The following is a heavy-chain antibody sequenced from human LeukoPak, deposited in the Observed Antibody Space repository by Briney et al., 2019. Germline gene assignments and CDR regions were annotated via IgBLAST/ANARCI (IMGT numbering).Heavy chain of an antibody. CDR1: GFTFSSHY. J-gene: IGHJ3*02. D-gene: IGHD2-21*02. V-gene: IGHV3-15*01. CDR2: IKSKTDGGTT. Sequence: GESVRLFCAASGFTFSSHYIDWVGPAPAKGLDWVGRIKSKTDGGTTDYAAPVKGRFTISRDDSKNTLYLQMNSLKTEDTAVYYCTTVWNCGGDCSDAFDIWGQGTMVTVSS. CDR3: TTVWNCGGDCSDAFDI.